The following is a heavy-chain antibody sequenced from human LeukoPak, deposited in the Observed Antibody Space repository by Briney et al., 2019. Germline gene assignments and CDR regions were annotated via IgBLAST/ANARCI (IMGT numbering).Heavy chain of an antibody. CDR2: IRSKANYYAT. CDR1: GFTFSGSA. J-gene: IGHJ4*02. D-gene: IGHD3-22*01. Sequence: PGGSLRLSCAASGFTFSGSAMHWVRQAPGKGLEWVGRIRSKANYYATAYAASVKGRFTISRDDSKNMAYSQMNSLKTEDTAVYYCTRNVYYEDGFDYWGQGTLVTVSS. V-gene: IGHV3-73*01. CDR3: TRNVYYEDGFDY.